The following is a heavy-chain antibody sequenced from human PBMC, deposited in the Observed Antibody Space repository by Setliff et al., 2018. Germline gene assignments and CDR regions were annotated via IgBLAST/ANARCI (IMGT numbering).Heavy chain of an antibody. CDR2: ISTDGSSI. CDR1: GFTFSTYW. Sequence: VGSLRLSCVTSGFTFSTYWMHWVRQAPGQGLVWVARISTDGSSITYADSVKGRFTISRDNARNTLYLQMNSLTAEDTAVYYCARVGSKPQLGWFDPWGQGTLVTVSS. J-gene: IGHJ5*02. D-gene: IGHD1-26*01. CDR3: ARVGSKPQLGWFDP. V-gene: IGHV3-74*03.